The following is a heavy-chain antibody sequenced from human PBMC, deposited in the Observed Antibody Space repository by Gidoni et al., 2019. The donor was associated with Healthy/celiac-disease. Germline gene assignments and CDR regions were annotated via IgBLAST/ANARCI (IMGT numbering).Heavy chain of an antibody. CDR3: AKGGSSGWYNGYPADY. D-gene: IGHD6-19*01. CDR2: ISGSGGST. J-gene: IGHJ4*02. CDR1: GFTFSSYA. Sequence: EVQLLESGGGLVQPGGSLRLSCAASGFTFSSYAMSWVRQAPGKGLEWVSAISGSGGSTYYADSVKGRFTISRDNSKNTLYLQMNSLRAEDTAVYYCAKGGSSGWYNGYPADYWGQGTLVTVSS. V-gene: IGHV3-23*01.